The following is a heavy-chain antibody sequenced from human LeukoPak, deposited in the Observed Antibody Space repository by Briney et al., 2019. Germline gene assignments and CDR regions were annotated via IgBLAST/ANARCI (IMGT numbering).Heavy chain of an antibody. CDR2: IVVGSGNT. CDR3: AAAHNVDLFDY. D-gene: IGHD1-1*01. V-gene: IGHV1-58*02. J-gene: IGHJ4*02. CDR1: GYTFTSYD. Sequence: SVKVSCKASGYTFTSYDINWVRQATGQRLEWTGWIVVGSGNTNYAQKFQERVTITRDMSTSTAYMELSSLRSEDTAVYYCAAAHNVDLFDYWGQGTLVTVSS.